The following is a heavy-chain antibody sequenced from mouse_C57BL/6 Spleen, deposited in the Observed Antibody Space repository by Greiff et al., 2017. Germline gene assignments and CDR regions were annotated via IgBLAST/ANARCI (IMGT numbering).Heavy chain of an antibody. J-gene: IGHJ4*01. Sequence: QVQLQQPGAELVKPGASVKLSCKASGYTFTSYWMHWVKQRPGQGLEWIGMIHPNSGSTNYNEKFKSKATLTVDKSSSTAYMQLSSLTFEDSAVYYCATGGFITTGVAQYYDAMDYWGQGTSVTVSS. CDR3: ATGGFITTGVAQYYDAMDY. CDR1: GYTFTSYW. V-gene: IGHV1-64*01. CDR2: IHPNSGST. D-gene: IGHD1-1*01.